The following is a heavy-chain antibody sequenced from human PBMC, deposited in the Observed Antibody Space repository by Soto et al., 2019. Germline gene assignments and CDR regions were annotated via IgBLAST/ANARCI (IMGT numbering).Heavy chain of an antibody. V-gene: IGHV4-31*11. Sequence: SETLSLTCVVSGDSISDGPYFWTWIRQPPGKGLEWVGYIFFNGITHYSPSLKSRLTISVDTSKNHFSLSLTSVTAADTAIYYCARESGITGTRAFSHWGQGILVTVSS. CDR3: ARESGITGTRAFSH. CDR1: GDSISDGPYF. D-gene: IGHD1-20*01. J-gene: IGHJ4*02. CDR2: IFFNGIT.